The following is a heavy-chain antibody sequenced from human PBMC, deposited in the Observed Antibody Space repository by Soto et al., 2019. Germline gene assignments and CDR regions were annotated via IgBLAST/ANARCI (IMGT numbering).Heavy chain of an antibody. CDR3: ARPSPDSAEVYYYYGMDV. CDR2: IIPILGIA. CDR1: GGTFSSYT. J-gene: IGHJ6*02. V-gene: IGHV1-69*02. Sequence: QVQLVQSGAEVKKPGSSVKVSCKASGGTFSSYTISWVRQAPGQGLEWMGRIIPILGIANYAQKFQGKVTITADKSTSTAYMELSSLRSEATAVYYCARPSPDSAEVYYYYGMDVWGQGTTVTVSS.